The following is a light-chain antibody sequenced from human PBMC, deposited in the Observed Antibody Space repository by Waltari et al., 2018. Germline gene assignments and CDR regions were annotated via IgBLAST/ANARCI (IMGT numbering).Light chain of an antibody. Sequence: EIVLTQSPGTLSLSPGDRATLSCRASQSVSSSYLAWYQQKPGQAPRLLIQGASSRATGIPDRFSGSGSGTDFTLTISRLEPEDLAVYYCQQYGSSPPITFGQGTRLEIK. CDR1: QSVSSSY. CDR3: QQYGSSPPIT. V-gene: IGKV3-20*01. J-gene: IGKJ5*01. CDR2: GAS.